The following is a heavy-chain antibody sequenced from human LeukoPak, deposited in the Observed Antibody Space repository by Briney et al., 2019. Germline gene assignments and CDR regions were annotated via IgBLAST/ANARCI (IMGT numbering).Heavy chain of an antibody. CDR2: IRSKAKNYAT. CDR1: GFIFSGSA. V-gene: IGHV3-73*01. CDR3: TSSGRYDY. J-gene: IGHJ4*02. Sequence: PGGSLRLSCAASGFIFSGSALHWVRQASGKGLEWVGRIRSKAKNYATSYAASVKGRFTISRDDSKNTAYLQMNSLKTEDTAVYYCTSSGRYDYWGQGTLVTVSS. D-gene: IGHD1-26*01.